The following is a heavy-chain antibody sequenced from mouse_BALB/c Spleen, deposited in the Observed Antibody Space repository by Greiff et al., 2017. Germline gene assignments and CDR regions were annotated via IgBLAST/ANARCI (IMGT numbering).Heavy chain of an antibody. Sequence: EVQLVESGGDLVKPGGSLKLSCAASGFTFSSYGMSWVRQTPDKRLEWVATISSGGSYTYYPDSVKGRFTISRDNTKNTLYLQMSSLKSEDTTMYYCAGRDYYGSSYGYFDVWGAGTTVTVSS. V-gene: IGHV5-6*01. CDR2: ISSGGSYT. CDR1: GFTFSSYG. D-gene: IGHD1-1*01. CDR3: AGRDYYGSSYGYFDV. J-gene: IGHJ1*01.